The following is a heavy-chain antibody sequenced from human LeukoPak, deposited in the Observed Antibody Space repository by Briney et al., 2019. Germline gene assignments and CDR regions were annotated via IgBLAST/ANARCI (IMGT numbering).Heavy chain of an antibody. CDR1: GYTFTSYG. D-gene: IGHD3-10*01. CDR3: ARDYYGSGSYYRPGFDP. J-gene: IGHJ5*02. CDR2: ISAYNGNT. V-gene: IGHV1-18*01. Sequence: ASVKVSCKASGYTFTSYGISWVRQAPGQGLEWMGWISAYNGNTNYAQKLQGRVTITRDTSASTAYMELSSLRSEDTAVYYCARDYYGSGSYYRPGFDPWGQGTLVTVSS.